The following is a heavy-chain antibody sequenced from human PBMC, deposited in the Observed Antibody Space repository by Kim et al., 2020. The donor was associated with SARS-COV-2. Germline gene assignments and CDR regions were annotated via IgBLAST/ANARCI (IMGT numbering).Heavy chain of an antibody. D-gene: IGHD3-22*01. J-gene: IGHJ3*02. CDR3: AREPITMIVVVQAFDI. V-gene: IGHV4-31*02. Sequence: PSRKDRVTISLDRSKNQFSLKLSSVTAADTAVYYCAREPITMIVVVQAFDIWGQGTMVTVSS.